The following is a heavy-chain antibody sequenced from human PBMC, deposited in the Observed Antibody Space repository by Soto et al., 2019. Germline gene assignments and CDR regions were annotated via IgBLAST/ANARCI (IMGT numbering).Heavy chain of an antibody. D-gene: IGHD3-9*01. CDR3: ARVRTGYFDY. V-gene: IGHV4-59*11. CDR1: GGAINDHY. J-gene: IGHJ4*02. CDR2: IYYNGNT. Sequence: PSETLSLTCTVSGGAINDHYWSYIRQPPGKGLEWIGYIYYNGNTNYNPSLESRVTISVDRSKNQFSLRLTSLTAADTAVYYCARVRTGYFDYWGRGALVTVPS.